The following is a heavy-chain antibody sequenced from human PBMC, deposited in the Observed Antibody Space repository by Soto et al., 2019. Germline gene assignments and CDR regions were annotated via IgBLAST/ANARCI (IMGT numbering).Heavy chain of an antibody. CDR2: ISATGGGT. D-gene: IGHD3-16*01. J-gene: IGHJ4*02. V-gene: IGHV3-23*01. Sequence: GGSLRLCCAASGFTFSSYAMSWVRQAPGKGLEWVSLISATGGGTYYADSVKGRFTISRDNSHNTLYLQVHSLTAEDTAVYYCAKDRRAGGNSAFYFDFWGQGAQVTVSS. CDR3: AKDRRAGGNSAFYFDF. CDR1: GFTFSSYA.